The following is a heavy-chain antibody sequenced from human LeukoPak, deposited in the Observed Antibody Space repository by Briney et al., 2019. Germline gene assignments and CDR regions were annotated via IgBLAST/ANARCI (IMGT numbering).Heavy chain of an antibody. Sequence: GESLKISWKGSGYTYSSYWIGWVRQKPGKGLEWIGIIDPIESKIKYSQSVEEQVTISADRSITPAYLQWSGLKASDTVMYYCATRDGYNLLSWGQGTLVTVSS. CDR3: ATRDGYNLLS. CDR1: GYTYSSYW. CDR2: IDPIESKI. J-gene: IGHJ4*02. D-gene: IGHD5-24*01. V-gene: IGHV5-51*01.